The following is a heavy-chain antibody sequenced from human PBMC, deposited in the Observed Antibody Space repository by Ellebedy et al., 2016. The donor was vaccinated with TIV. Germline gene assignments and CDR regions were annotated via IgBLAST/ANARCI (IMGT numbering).Heavy chain of an antibody. D-gene: IGHD1-26*01. CDR1: GFTFSSYA. Sequence: GGSLRLXCAASGFTFSSYAMHWVRQAPGKGLEWVAVISYDGSNKNYADSVKGRFTISRDNSRNTLYLQMNSLRAEDMAVYYCAREVGGYYLGYYYYYMDVWGKGTTVTVSS. CDR3: AREVGGYYLGYYYYYMDV. V-gene: IGHV3-30-3*01. CDR2: ISYDGSNK. J-gene: IGHJ6*03.